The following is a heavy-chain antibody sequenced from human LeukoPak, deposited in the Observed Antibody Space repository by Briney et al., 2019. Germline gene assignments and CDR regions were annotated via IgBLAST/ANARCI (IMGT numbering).Heavy chain of an antibody. CDR3: ATYRQVLLPFES. Sequence: GGSLRLSCAASGFTFSSCAMSWVRQAPGKGLEWVSSIFPSGGEIHYADSVRGRFTISRDNSKSILSLQMNSLRAEDTAIYYCATYRQVLLPFESWGQGTLVTVSS. D-gene: IGHD5-18*01. CDR2: IFPSGGEI. V-gene: IGHV3-23*01. CDR1: GFTFSSCA. J-gene: IGHJ4*02.